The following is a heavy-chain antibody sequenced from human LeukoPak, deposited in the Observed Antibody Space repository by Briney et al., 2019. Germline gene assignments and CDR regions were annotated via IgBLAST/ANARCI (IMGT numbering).Heavy chain of an antibody. J-gene: IGHJ4*02. CDR3: AKDQSGGSSGYYYSMVSAY. D-gene: IGHD3-22*01. CDR2: IRYDGSNK. CDR1: GFTFSSYG. Sequence: ESGGSLRLSCAASGFTFSSYGMHWVRQAPGKGLEWVAFIRYDGSNKYYADSVKGRFTISRDNSKNTLYLQMNSLRAEDTAVYHCAKDQSGGSSGYYYSMVSAYWGQGTLVTVSS. V-gene: IGHV3-30*02.